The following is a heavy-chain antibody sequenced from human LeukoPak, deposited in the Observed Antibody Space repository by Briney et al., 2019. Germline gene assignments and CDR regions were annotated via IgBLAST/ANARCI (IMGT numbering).Heavy chain of an antibody. CDR2: ISYDGSNK. V-gene: IGHV3-30*18. CDR3: AKDTLRD. J-gene: IGHJ4*02. CDR1: GFTFSSYG. Sequence: GGSLRLSCAASGFTFSSYGMHWVRQAPGKGLEWVAVISYDGSNKYYADSVKGRFTISRDNSKNTLYLQMNSLRAEDTAVYYCAKDTLRDWGQGTLVTVPS.